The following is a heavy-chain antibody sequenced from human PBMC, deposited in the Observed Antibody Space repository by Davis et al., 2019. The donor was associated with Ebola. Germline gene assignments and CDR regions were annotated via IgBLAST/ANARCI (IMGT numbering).Heavy chain of an antibody. CDR1: GYSFTSYW. CDR3: ERLPSGYYWYFDL. Sequence: GESLKISCKGSGYSFTSYWIGWLRQIPVKGLEWRRIIYPGDSDTTYSPSFQGQVTISADKSISTAYLQWSSLKASDTAMYYCERLPSGYYWYFDLWSRGTLVTVSS. J-gene: IGHJ2*01. V-gene: IGHV5-51*01. D-gene: IGHD3-22*01. CDR2: IYPGDSDT.